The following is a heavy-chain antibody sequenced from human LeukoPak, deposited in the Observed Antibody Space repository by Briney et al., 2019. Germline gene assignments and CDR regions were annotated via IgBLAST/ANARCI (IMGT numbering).Heavy chain of an antibody. V-gene: IGHV3-30*18. CDR3: AKDGQDIVVVALLLGGYNWFDP. D-gene: IGHD2-2*01. CDR2: ISYDGSNK. CDR1: GFTFSSYG. Sequence: PGGSLRLSCAASGFTFSSYGMHWVRQAPGKGLEWVAVISYDGSNKYCADSVKGRFTISRDNSKSTLYLQMNSLRAEDTAVYYCAKDGQDIVVVALLLGGYNWFDPWGQGTLVTVSS. J-gene: IGHJ5*02.